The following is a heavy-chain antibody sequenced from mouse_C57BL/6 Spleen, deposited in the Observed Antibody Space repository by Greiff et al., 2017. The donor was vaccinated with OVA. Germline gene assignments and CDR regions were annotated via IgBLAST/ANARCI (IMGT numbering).Heavy chain of an antibody. D-gene: IGHD2-3*01. CDR1: GYTFTSYW. V-gene: IGHV1-64*01. CDR3: ARRNYDGYPWFAY. CDR2: IHPNSGST. J-gene: IGHJ3*01. Sequence: QVQLQQPGAELVKPGASVKLSCKASGYTFTSYWMHWVKQRPGQGLEWIGMIHPNSGSTNYNEKFKSKATLTVDKSSSTAYMQLSSLTSEDSAVYYCARRNYDGYPWFAYWGQGTLVTVSA.